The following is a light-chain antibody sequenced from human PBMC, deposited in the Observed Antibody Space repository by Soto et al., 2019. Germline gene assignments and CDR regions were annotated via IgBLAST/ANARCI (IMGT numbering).Light chain of an antibody. CDR3: QQSYDPPYT. Sequence: DIQMTQSPSSLSASVGDRVTITCRASRSIFKYLSWYQQKSGKPPKLVIYAASSLQSGVPSRFSGSGSGTDFTLTISSLQPDEFATYYCQQSYDPPYTFGQGTRLEIK. V-gene: IGKV1-39*01. J-gene: IGKJ2*01. CDR1: RSIFKY. CDR2: AAS.